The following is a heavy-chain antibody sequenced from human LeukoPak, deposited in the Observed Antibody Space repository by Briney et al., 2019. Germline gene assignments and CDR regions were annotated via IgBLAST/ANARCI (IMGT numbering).Heavy chain of an antibody. J-gene: IGHJ3*02. D-gene: IGHD6-19*01. CDR1: GGSISSYY. CDR2: IYYSGNT. V-gene: IGHV4-59*01. CDR3: ARAGTTRGGWPI. Sequence: SETLSLTCTVSGGSISSYYWSWVRQPPGKGLEWIGYIYYSGNTNFNPSLESRITISVDTSKNQISLKLTSVIAADTVMYYCARAGTTRGGWPIWGQGTMVTVSS.